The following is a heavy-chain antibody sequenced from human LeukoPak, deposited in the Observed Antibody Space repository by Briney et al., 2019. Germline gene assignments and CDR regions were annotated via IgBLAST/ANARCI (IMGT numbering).Heavy chain of an antibody. D-gene: IGHD5-18*01. Sequence: ASVKVSCKTSGYRFTGYYLHWVRQAPGQGLEWMGWINPNSGDTDYAQNFQGRVTMTRDTSISTAYLDLSRLRSDDTAVYYCARDMDTGPDLFDYWGQGTLVTVSS. J-gene: IGHJ4*02. CDR2: INPNSGDT. V-gene: IGHV1-2*02. CDR1: GYRFTGYY. CDR3: ARDMDTGPDLFDY.